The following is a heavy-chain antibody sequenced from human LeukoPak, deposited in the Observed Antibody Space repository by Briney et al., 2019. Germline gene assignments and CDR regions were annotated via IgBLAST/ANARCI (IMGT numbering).Heavy chain of an antibody. D-gene: IGHD5-18*01. J-gene: IGHJ6*02. CDR3: ATFRSTAMVTFNLGFYYGMDV. Sequence: GGSLRLSCAASGFTFSSYAMHWVRQAPGKGLEWVAVISYDGSNKYYADSVKGRFTISRDNSKNTLYLQMNSLRAEDTAVYYCATFRSTAMVTFNLGFYYGMDVWGQGTTVTVSS. V-gene: IGHV3-30-3*01. CDR2: ISYDGSNK. CDR1: GFTFSSYA.